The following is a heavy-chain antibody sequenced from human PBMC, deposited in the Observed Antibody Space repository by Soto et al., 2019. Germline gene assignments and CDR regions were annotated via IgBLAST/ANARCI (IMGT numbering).Heavy chain of an antibody. CDR3: ARGGGTCYRH. V-gene: IGHV3-11*01. CDR1: GFSFSDHY. D-gene: IGHD2-15*01. CDR2: ISGGGDSM. Sequence: QVQLVESGGGLVKPGGSLRLSCVASGFSFSDHYMSWVRQAPGQGLEWLSYISGGGDSMNYADSVRGRFIISRDNAKKSLFLQLNSLRAEDTAMYFCARGGGTCYRHWGQGALVIVSS. J-gene: IGHJ4*02.